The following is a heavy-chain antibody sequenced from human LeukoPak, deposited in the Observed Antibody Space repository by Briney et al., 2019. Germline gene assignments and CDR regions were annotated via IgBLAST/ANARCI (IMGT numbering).Heavy chain of an antibody. CDR1: GSTFISYS. D-gene: IGHD3-22*01. CDR2: ISISGGST. Sequence: GGPLSSSCPAPGSTFISYSLNGVGQAPGKGRGWVSYISISGGSTYYADSVKGRFTISRDNSKNTLYLQMNSLRAEDTAVYYCAKDTRGITMIVVARPQTDYWGQGTLVTVSS. CDR3: AKDTRGITMIVVARPQTDY. V-gene: IGHV3-23*01. J-gene: IGHJ4*02.